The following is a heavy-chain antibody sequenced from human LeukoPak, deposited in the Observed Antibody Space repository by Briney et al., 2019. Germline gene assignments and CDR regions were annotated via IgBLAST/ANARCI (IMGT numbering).Heavy chain of an antibody. CDR1: GGSISSYY. V-gene: IGHV4-4*07. CDR3: ARDRYYYDSSSYFSAFDT. Sequence: SETLSLTCTVSGGSISSYYWSWIRQPPGKGLEWIGRVFTSGIISGNTNYNPSVKSRVTMSVDSSKNQFSLKLRSVTAADTAVYYCARDRYYYDSSSYFSAFDTWGQGTMVTVSS. CDR2: VFTSGIISGNT. D-gene: IGHD3-22*01. J-gene: IGHJ3*02.